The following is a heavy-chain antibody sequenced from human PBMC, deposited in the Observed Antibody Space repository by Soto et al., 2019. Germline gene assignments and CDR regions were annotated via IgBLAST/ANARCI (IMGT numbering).Heavy chain of an antibody. D-gene: IGHD3-16*01. CDR1: GFTFNDHY. CDR3: TVWIEGACY. Sequence: HLVASGGGLVQPGGSLRLSCAASGFTFNDHYMDWVRQAPGKGLEWVARSKNRGQGFTIEYAASLKGRFTISRDDSANSLYLQMNSLETDDTAVYYCTVWIEGACYWDRGILVTVSS. CDR2: SKNRGQGFTI. V-gene: IGHV3-72*01. J-gene: IGHJ4*02.